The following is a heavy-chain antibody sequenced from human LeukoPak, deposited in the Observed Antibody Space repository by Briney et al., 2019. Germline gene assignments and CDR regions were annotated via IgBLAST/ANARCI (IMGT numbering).Heavy chain of an antibody. CDR2: ITWNGGRI. Sequence: PGGSLRLSCAASGFTFSSYAMHWVRQTPGKGLEWVSSITWNGGRIGYADSVKGRFTISRDNTRNSLYLQMNSLRTEDTAFYYCARGLTTVTAYFEYRGQGTLVTVSS. J-gene: IGHJ4*02. V-gene: IGHV3-9*01. D-gene: IGHD4-17*01. CDR3: ARGLTTVTAYFEY. CDR1: GFTFSSYA.